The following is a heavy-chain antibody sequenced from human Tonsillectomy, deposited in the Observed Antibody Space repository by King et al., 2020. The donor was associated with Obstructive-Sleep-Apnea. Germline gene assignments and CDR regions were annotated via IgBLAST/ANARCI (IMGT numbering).Heavy chain of an antibody. D-gene: IGHD3-22*01. CDR1: GYSISGGYY. V-gene: IGHV4-38-2*02. J-gene: IGHJ6*02. Sequence: QLQESGPGLLKPSETLSLTCTVSGYSISGGYYWGWILQPPGKGLEWIGSIHHSGSTHYKPSLKSRVTISIGTSKKQFSLRLSSVTAADTAVYYCARDRDVYYYDTSGAKYGMDVWGQGTTVTVSS. CDR3: ARDRDVYYYDTSGAKYGMDV. CDR2: IHHSGST.